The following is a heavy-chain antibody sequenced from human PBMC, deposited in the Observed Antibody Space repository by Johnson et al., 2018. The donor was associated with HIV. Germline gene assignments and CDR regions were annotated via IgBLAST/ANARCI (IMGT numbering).Heavy chain of an antibody. J-gene: IGHJ3*02. CDR3: ARVVEAARVPLHDAFDI. Sequence: MQLVESGGGLVQPEGSLRLSCAASGFTFSSYAMSWVRQAPGKGLEWVSAISGSGGSTYYADSVKGRFTISRDNSKNTLYLQMNSLRAEDTAVFYCARVVEAARVPLHDAFDIWGQGTVVTVSS. CDR2: ISGSGGST. CDR1: GFTFSSYA. V-gene: IGHV3-23*04. D-gene: IGHD6-6*01.